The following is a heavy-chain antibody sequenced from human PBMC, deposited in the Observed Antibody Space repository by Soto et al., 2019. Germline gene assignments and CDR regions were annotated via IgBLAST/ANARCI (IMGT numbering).Heavy chain of an antibody. V-gene: IGHV3-21*01. CDR1: GFTFSSYS. CDR3: ARPYYGTGGSWFDP. Sequence: GGSLRLSCAASGFTFSSYSMNWVRQAPGKGLEWVSSISSSSSYIYYADSVKGRFTISRDNAKNSLYLQMNSLRAEDTAVYYCARPYYGTGGSWFDPWGQGPLVTVSS. CDR2: ISSSSSYI. J-gene: IGHJ5*02. D-gene: IGHD3-22*01.